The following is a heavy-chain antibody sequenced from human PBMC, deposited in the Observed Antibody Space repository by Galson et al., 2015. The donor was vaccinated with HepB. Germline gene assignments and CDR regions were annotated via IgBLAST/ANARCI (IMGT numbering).Heavy chain of an antibody. Sequence: SVKVSCKASGGTFSSYAISWVRQAPGQGLEWMGGIIPIFGTANYAQKFQGRVTITADESTSTAYMELSSLRSEDTAVYYCASSLYQPSNWFDPWGQGTLVTVSS. D-gene: IGHD2-2*01. V-gene: IGHV1-69*13. CDR1: GGTFSSYA. CDR3: ASSLYQPSNWFDP. CDR2: IIPIFGTA. J-gene: IGHJ5*02.